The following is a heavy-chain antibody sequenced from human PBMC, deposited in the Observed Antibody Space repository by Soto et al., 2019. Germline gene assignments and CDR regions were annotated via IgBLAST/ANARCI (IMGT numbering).Heavy chain of an antibody. J-gene: IGHJ6*02. CDR2: ISYDGSNK. CDR3: AKDPVEGYSSSYYYYYGMDV. CDR1: GFTFSSYG. V-gene: IGHV3-30*18. Sequence: GGSLRLSCAASGFTFSSYGMHWVRQAPGKGLEWVAVISYDGSNKYYADSVKGRFTISRDNSKNTLYLQMNSLRAEDTAVYYCAKDPVEGYSSSYYYYYGMDVWGQGTTVTVSS. D-gene: IGHD6-6*01.